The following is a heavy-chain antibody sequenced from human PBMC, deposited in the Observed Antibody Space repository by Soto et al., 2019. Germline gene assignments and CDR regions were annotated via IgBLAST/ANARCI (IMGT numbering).Heavy chain of an antibody. Sequence: EXLKISYKSSGYXFTSYLVVWVRHMPGKGLEFMGIIYPGYSDTRYSPSFQGQVTISADKSISTAYLQWSSLKASDTAIYYCARPPGLQTYYFDYWGQGTLVTV. J-gene: IGHJ4*02. CDR1: GYXFTSYL. CDR2: IYPGYSDT. D-gene: IGHD4-4*01. CDR3: ARPPGLQTYYFDY. V-gene: IGHV5-51*01.